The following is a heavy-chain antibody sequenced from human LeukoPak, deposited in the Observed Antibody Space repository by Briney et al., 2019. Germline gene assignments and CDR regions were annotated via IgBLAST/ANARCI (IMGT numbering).Heavy chain of an antibody. V-gene: IGHV4-34*01. CDR3: ARGHGYSDGSSGWPGDAFDI. J-gene: IGHJ3*02. CDR1: GGSFSGYY. D-gene: IGHD6-19*01. CDR2: INHSGST. Sequence: PSETLSLTCAVYGGSFSGYYWSWIRQPPGKGLEWIGEINHSGSTNYNPSLKSRVTISVDTSKYQFSLKLSSVTAADTAVYYCARGHGYSDGSSGWPGDAFDIWGQGTMVTVSS.